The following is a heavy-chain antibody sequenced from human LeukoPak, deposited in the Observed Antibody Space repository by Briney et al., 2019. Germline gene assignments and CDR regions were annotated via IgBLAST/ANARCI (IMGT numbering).Heavy chain of an antibody. Sequence: GGSLRLSCAASGFTFSSYAMSWVRQAPGKGLEWVANIKQDGSEKYYVDSVKGRFTISRDNAKNSLYLQMNSLRAEDTAVYYCARDPHYDYVWGSYRLIYYYGMDVWGQGTTVTVSS. CDR3: ARDPHYDYVWGSYRLIYYYGMDV. V-gene: IGHV3-7*03. J-gene: IGHJ6*02. D-gene: IGHD3-16*02. CDR1: GFTFSSYA. CDR2: IKQDGSEK.